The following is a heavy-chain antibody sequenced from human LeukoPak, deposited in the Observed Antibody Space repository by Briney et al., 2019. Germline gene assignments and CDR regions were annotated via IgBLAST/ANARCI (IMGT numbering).Heavy chain of an antibody. J-gene: IGHJ4*02. D-gene: IGHD3-22*01. CDR3: ARGTYYYDSSGYPMAHFDY. CDR1: GGSISSGGYS. V-gene: IGHV4-30-2*01. Sequence: SQTLSLTCAVSGGSISSGGYSWSWIRQPPGKGLEWIGYIYHSGSTYYNPSLKSRVTISVDRSKNQFPLKLSSVTAADTAVYYCARGTYYYDSSGYPMAHFDYWGQGTLVTVSS. CDR2: IYHSGST.